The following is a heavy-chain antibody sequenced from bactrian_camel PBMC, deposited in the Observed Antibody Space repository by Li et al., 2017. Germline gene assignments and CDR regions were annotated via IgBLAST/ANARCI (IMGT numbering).Heavy chain of an antibody. Sequence: HVQLVESGGGSVQEGGSLTLSCTGSGFVWRWYCMGWFRQAPGGEREAVARIEPDGSTSYADSVKGRFTISRDNAKNTLYLQLNRLKPEDTAMYYCAAGRGLWCCMGFEAWGQGTQVTVS. D-gene: IGHD5*01. CDR1: GFVWRWYC. CDR2: IEPDGST. J-gene: IGHJ6*01. CDR3: AAGRGLWCCMGFEA. V-gene: IGHV3S55*01.